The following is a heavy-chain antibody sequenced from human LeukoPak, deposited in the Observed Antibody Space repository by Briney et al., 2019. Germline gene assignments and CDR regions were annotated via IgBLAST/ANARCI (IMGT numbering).Heavy chain of an antibody. CDR2: LRSDGGSS. CDR3: VRDLDLGGYSSFVS. J-gene: IGHJ4*02. D-gene: IGHD4-23*01. Sequence: GGSLRLSCAASGFTFSTYFWMHWVRQVPGKGLVWVSRLRSDGGSSAYAGFVRGRFTISRDNAKNTLYLQMNSLRAEDTAVYYCVRDLDLGGYSSFVSWGQGTLVTVSS. CDR1: GFTFSTYFW. V-gene: IGHV3-74*01.